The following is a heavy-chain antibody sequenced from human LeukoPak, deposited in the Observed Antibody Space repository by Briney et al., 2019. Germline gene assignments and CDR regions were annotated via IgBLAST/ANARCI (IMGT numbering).Heavy chain of an antibody. D-gene: IGHD3-16*01. CDR3: ARDRHWANDWVFDY. CDR1: GGSISSYY. J-gene: IGHJ4*02. Sequence: SETLSLTCTVSGGSISSYYWSWIRQPPGKGLEWIGYIYYSGSTNYNPSLKSRVTISVDTSKNQFSLKLSSVTAADTAVYYCARDRHWANDWVFDYWGQGTLVTVSS. CDR2: IYYSGST. V-gene: IGHV4-59*01.